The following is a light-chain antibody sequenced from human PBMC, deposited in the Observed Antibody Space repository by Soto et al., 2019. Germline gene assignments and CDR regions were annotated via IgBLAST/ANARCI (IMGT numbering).Light chain of an antibody. CDR1: QTVSNQ. V-gene: IGKV3-11*01. CDR2: DAS. J-gene: IGKJ5*01. CDR3: QQRAGSST. Sequence: EIVLTQSPVTLSLSPGERATLSCRASQTVSNQLAWYQQKPGQAPRLLIYDASRGFTGIPARFSGSGSGTDFTLTLSSLEPEDFAVYYCQQRAGSSTFGQGKRLEIK.